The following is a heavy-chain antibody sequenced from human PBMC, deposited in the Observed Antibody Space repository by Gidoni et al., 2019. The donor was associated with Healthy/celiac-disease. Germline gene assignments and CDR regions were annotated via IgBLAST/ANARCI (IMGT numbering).Heavy chain of an antibody. CDR2: IYYSGST. CDR3: ARARDDAFDI. Sequence: LEWIGYIYYSGSTNYNPPLKSRVTISVDTSKNQFSLKLSSVTAADTDVYYCARARDDAFDIWGQGTMVTVSS. J-gene: IGHJ3*02. D-gene: IGHD3-10*01. V-gene: IGHV4-59*01.